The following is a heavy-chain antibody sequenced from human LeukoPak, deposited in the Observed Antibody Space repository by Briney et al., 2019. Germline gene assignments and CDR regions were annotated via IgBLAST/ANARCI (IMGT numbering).Heavy chain of an antibody. CDR3: ARDQDVYCSGGSCTSFDI. Sequence: PGGSLRLSCAASGFTFSNYNMNWVRQAPGKGLEWVSSISSSSSYIYYVDSVKGRFTISRDNAKNSLYLQMNSLRAEDTAVYYCARDQDVYCSGGSCTSFDIWGQGTMVTVSS. D-gene: IGHD2-15*01. CDR1: GFTFSNYN. CDR2: ISSSSSYI. V-gene: IGHV3-21*01. J-gene: IGHJ3*02.